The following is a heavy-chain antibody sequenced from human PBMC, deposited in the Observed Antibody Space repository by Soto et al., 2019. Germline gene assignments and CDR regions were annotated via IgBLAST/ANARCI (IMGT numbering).Heavy chain of an antibody. CDR3: ARGPRGLYHHDY. D-gene: IGHD2-2*01. CDR1: W. J-gene: IGHJ4*02. V-gene: IGHV3-74*01. Sequence: WMHWVRQAAGKGLGWVSRINMEGSSTTYAAPVTARFTISRNNAKTTLYLKMNSLRVAPTVFFYCARGPRGLYHHDYWGQGALVTVSS. CDR2: INMEGSST.